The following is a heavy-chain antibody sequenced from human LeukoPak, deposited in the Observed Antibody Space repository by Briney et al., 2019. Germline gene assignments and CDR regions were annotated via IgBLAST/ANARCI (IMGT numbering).Heavy chain of an antibody. V-gene: IGHV3-48*03. CDR3: ARAPFGDYVPYFDY. J-gene: IGHJ4*02. Sequence: GGSLRLSCAATGFTFSRYEMNWVRQAPGKGLEWVSYISSSGSTIYYADSVKDRFTISRDNAKNSLYLQMNSLRAEDTAVYYCARAPFGDYVPYFDYWGQGTLVTVSS. CDR1: GFTFSRYE. CDR2: ISSSGSTI. D-gene: IGHD4-17*01.